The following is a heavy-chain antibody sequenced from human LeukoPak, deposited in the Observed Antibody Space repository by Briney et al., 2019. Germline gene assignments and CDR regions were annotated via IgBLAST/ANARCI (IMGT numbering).Heavy chain of an antibody. CDR1: GYSISSGYY. V-gene: IGHV4-61*02. J-gene: IGHJ2*01. D-gene: IGHD3-22*01. Sequence: SETLSLTCAVSGYSISSGYYCSWIRQPAGKGLEWIGRIYTSGSTNYNPSLKSRVTISVDTSKNQFSLKLSSVTAADTAVYYCARDRYYYDSSGYYDHWYFDLWGRGTLVTVSS. CDR2: IYTSGST. CDR3: ARDRYYYDSSGYYDHWYFDL.